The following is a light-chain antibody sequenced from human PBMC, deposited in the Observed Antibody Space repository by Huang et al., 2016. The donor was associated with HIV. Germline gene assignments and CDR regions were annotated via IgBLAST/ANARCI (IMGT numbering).Light chain of an antibody. CDR1: KSISTK. J-gene: IGKJ1*01. V-gene: IGKV3-15*01. CDR2: DAS. Sequence: ETLMTQSPVTLSVSPGEGATLSCRASKSISTKLAWYKQRPGQAPRLLIYDASTRATGIPARFSGSGSGTEFSLTISSLQSDDFGVYYCQQYNAWPPWTFGQGTKVEFK. CDR3: QQYNAWPPWT.